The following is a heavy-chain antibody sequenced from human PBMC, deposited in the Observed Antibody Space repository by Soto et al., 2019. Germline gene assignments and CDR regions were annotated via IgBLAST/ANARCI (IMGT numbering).Heavy chain of an antibody. CDR2: ISPESGRT. D-gene: IGHD3-3*01. CDR1: GYRFSEYF. J-gene: IGHJ5*02. CDR3: ARATLIIRHITNLGEASPGVVEH. Sequence: QVQLMQSGAEVKMPGASVKVSCEASGYRFSEYFLHWVRQAPGQGLEWMGWISPESGRTNFAPKFEGRVTMTADTSTTTAYMYLSGLRSDDTAVYYCARATLIIRHITNLGEASPGVVEHWGQGTLVSVSS. V-gene: IGHV1-2*02.